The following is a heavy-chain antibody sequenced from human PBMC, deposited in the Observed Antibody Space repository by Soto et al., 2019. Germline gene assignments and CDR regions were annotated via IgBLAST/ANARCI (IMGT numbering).Heavy chain of an antibody. J-gene: IGHJ3*02. D-gene: IGHD3-22*01. CDR3: AKDHGRGAYYYDSSGYPGVAFDI. V-gene: IGHV3-23*01. CDR1: GFTFSSYA. Sequence: GGSLRLSCAASGFTFSSYAMSWVRQAPGKGLEWVSAISGSGGSTYYADPVKGRFTISRDNSKNTLYLQMNSLRAEDTAVYYCAKDHGRGAYYYDSSGYPGVAFDIWGQGTMVTVSS. CDR2: ISGSGGST.